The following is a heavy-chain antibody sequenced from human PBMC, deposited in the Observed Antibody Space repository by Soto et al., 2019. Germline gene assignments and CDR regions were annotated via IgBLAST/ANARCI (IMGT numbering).Heavy chain of an antibody. CDR1: GFTFTSSA. CDR2: IVVGSGNT. J-gene: IGHJ4*02. CDR3: AADPYYYDSSNYYSFDY. V-gene: IGHV1-58*01. D-gene: IGHD3-22*01. Sequence: SVKVSCKASGFTFTSSAVQWVRQARGQRLEWIGWIVVGSGNTNYAQKFQERVTITRDMSTSTAYMELSSLRSEDTAVYYCAADPYYYDSSNYYSFDYWGQGTLVTVSS.